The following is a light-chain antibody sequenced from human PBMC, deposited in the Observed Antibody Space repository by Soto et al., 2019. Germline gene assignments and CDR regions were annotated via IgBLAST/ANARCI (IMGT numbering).Light chain of an antibody. Sequence: IQMTQSPSSLSASVGDRGTITCPSNQSISGYLHWYQQKPGGAPNLLIYSSTTLQSGVPSRSSGSGSRTDFTLTISSLQPQDFASYYFLPTLRIPKSFGQGTTV. CDR3: LPTLRIPKS. V-gene: IGKV1-39*01. CDR1: QSISGY. J-gene: IGKJ1*01. CDR2: SST.